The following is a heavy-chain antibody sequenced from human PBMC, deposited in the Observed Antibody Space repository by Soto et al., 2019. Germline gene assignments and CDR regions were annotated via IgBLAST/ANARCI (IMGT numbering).Heavy chain of an antibody. CDR3: ARDGVAAGHFTFDY. D-gene: IGHD6-13*01. Sequence: ASVKVSCKASGYMFTKSAMHWVRQAPGQRLEWMGWISGDSGNTKYSPKLQDRVTITRDTSASAAYMELSSLRSEDTALYYCARDGVAAGHFTFDYWGQGNLVTVAS. CDR1: GYMFTKSA. CDR2: ISGDSGNT. V-gene: IGHV1-3*01. J-gene: IGHJ4*03.